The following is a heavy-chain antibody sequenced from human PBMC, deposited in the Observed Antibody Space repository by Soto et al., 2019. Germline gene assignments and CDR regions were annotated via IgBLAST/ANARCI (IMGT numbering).Heavy chain of an antibody. CDR1: GYDFTIFG. D-gene: IGHD5-18*01. CDR3: ARAIAGGYGHTTLDY. J-gene: IGHJ4*02. V-gene: IGHV1-18*01. CDR2: INAYNGDT. Sequence: QVHLVQSGGEVKKPGASVKVSCKTSGYDFTIFGISWVRQAPGQGLEWMAWINAYNGDTNYAQRFQGRVTVTTETSASTAYMDLRSLRPHDSAVYYCARAIAGGYGHTTLDYWGQGTLVTVSS.